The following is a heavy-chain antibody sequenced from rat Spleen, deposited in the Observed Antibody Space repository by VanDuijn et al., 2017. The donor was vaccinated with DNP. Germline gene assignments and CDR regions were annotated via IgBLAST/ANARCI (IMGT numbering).Heavy chain of an antibody. V-gene: IGHV5-58*01. Sequence: EVQLVESGGDLVQPGRSLKLSCVASGFTFSSYWMFWIRQAPGKGLEWVAAINSDGLVTYHRHSVKGRFTVSRDNRKSILYLQMDILRSEDTATYYCAKHWYGGFNYWGQGVMVTVSS. CDR3: AKHWYGGFNY. D-gene: IGHD4-1*01. CDR1: GFTFSSYW. J-gene: IGHJ2*01. CDR2: INSDGLVT.